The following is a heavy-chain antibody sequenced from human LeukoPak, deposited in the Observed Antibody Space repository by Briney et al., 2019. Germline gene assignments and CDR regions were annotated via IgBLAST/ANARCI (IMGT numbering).Heavy chain of an antibody. D-gene: IGHD3-10*01. CDR1: GFTFSSYV. Sequence: GGSLRLSCAASGFTFSSYVMTWVRQAPGKGLEWVSSISGSGGSTYYADSVKGRFTISRDNSKNTLYLQMSSLRAEDTAVYYCAEYQFGSPPLYWGQGTLVTVSS. V-gene: IGHV3-23*01. J-gene: IGHJ4*02. CDR3: AEYQFGSPPLY. CDR2: ISGSGGST.